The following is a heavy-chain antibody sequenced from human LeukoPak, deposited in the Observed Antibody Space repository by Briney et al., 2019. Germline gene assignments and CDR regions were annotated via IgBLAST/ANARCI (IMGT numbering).Heavy chain of an antibody. V-gene: IGHV3-74*01. J-gene: IGHJ6*03. CDR1: GFTFSTYW. Sequence: GGSLRLSCAASGFTFSTYWMHWVRQAPGKGLVWVSRIDSDGSSTSYADSVKGRFTISRDNAKNTLYLQMNSLRAEDTAVYYCVRGSLASGVVVYYYYYLDVWGKGTTVTVSS. CDR3: VRGSLASGVVVYYYYYLDV. CDR2: IDSDGSST. D-gene: IGHD3-3*01.